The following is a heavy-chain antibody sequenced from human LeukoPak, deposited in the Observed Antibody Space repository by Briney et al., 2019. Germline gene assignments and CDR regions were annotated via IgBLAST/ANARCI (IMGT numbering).Heavy chain of an antibody. Sequence: SETLSLTCAVYGGSFSGYYWSWIRQPPGKGLEWIGEINHSGSTSYNPSLKSRVAISVDTSKNQFSLKLNSVTAADTAVYYCARGLGGYYYGSGTYSSFFDYWGQGTLGTASS. CDR1: GGSFSGYY. J-gene: IGHJ4*02. V-gene: IGHV4-34*01. CDR3: ARGLGGYYYGSGTYSSFFDY. CDR2: INHSGST. D-gene: IGHD3-10*01.